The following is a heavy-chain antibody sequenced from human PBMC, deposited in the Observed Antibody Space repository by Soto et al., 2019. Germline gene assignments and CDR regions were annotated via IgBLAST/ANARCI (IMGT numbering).Heavy chain of an antibody. CDR2: IYPGDSDT. CDR3: ARIGGSGWTYYYYYYGMDV. J-gene: IGHJ6*02. D-gene: IGHD6-19*01. V-gene: IGHV5-51*01. Sequence: SLKMSGRGPGYSFTSYCICWVRQMPGKGLEWMGIIYPGDSDTRYSPSFQGQVTTSADKSISTAYLQWSSLKASDTAMYYCARIGGSGWTYYYYYYGMDVWGQGTTVTVPS. CDR1: GYSFTSYC.